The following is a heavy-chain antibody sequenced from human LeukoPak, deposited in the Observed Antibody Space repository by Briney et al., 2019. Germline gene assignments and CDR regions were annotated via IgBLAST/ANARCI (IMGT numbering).Heavy chain of an antibody. V-gene: IGHV4-34*01. CDR1: GGSFGDYF. Sequence: PSETLSLTCAVYGGSFGDYFWTWIRQPPGKGLEWIGEVHPSGRTNYKSSLKSRVTISVDTSKNQFSLSLSSVTAADTAVYFCASSSYDLLTGLGLAHDFWGQGTLVTVSS. J-gene: IGHJ4*02. CDR2: VHPSGRT. CDR3: ASSSYDLLTGLGLAHDF. D-gene: IGHD3-9*01.